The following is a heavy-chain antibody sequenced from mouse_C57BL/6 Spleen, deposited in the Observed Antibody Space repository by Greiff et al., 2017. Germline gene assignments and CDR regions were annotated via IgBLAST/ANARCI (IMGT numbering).Heavy chain of an antibody. Sequence: QVQLQQSGPELVKPGASVKISCKASGYAFSSSWMNWVKQRPGKGLEWIGRIYPGDGDTNYNGKFKGKATLTADKSSSTAYMQLSSLTSEDSAVYFCARRDYGYERDFDYWGQGTTLTVSS. V-gene: IGHV1-82*01. CDR1: GYAFSSSW. CDR2: IYPGDGDT. CDR3: ARRDYGYERDFDY. D-gene: IGHD2-2*01. J-gene: IGHJ2*01.